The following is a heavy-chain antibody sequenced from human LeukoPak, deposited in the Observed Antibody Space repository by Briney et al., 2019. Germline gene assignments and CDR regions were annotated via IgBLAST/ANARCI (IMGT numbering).Heavy chain of an antibody. Sequence: ASVKVSCKASGYTFTGYYMHWVRQAPGQGLEWMGWINPNSGRTNYAKKSQGRVNMTRDTSISTAYMELSRLRSDDTAVYYCAGSGGRSSDAFDIWGQGTMVTVSS. J-gene: IGHJ3*02. V-gene: IGHV1-2*02. D-gene: IGHD6-6*01. CDR1: GYTFTGYY. CDR3: AGSGGRSSDAFDI. CDR2: INPNSGRT.